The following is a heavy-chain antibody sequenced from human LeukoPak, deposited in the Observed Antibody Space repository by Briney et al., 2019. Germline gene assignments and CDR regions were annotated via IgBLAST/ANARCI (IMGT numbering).Heavy chain of an antibody. CDR3: ARDHEYCSSTSCYTVYFQH. V-gene: IGHV3-48*03. CDR2: MSSSGSTI. Sequence: GGSLRLSCAASGFTFSSYEMNWVRQAPGKGLEWVSYMSSSGSTIYYADSVKGRFTISRDNAKNSLYLQMNSLRAEDTAVYYCARDHEYCSSTSCYTVYFQHWGQGTLVTVSS. J-gene: IGHJ1*01. D-gene: IGHD2-2*02. CDR1: GFTFSSYE.